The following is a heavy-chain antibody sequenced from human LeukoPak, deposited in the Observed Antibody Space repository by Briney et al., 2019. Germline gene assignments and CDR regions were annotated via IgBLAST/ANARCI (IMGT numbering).Heavy chain of an antibody. Sequence: SETLSLTCTVSGGSISSYYWSWIRQPPGKGLEWIGYIYYSGSTSYNPSLKSRVTISVDTSKNQFSLKLSSVTAADTAVYYCARDTAVAGTWYFDLWGRGTLVTVSS. V-gene: IGHV4-59*01. D-gene: IGHD6-19*01. CDR1: GGSISSYY. CDR3: ARDTAVAGTWYFDL. J-gene: IGHJ2*01. CDR2: IYYSGST.